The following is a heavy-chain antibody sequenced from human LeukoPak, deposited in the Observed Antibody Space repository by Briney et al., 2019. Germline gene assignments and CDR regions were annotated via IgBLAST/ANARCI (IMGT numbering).Heavy chain of an antibody. CDR1: GFTVSSTY. CDR3: ANALITVTSH. V-gene: IGHV3-53*01. CDR2: TYSGGST. D-gene: IGHD4-17*01. Sequence: GGSLRLSCLASGFTVSSTYMSWVRQAPGKGLEWVSVTYSGGSTYYADSVKGRFTISRDNSKNTLYLQMNSLRAEDTAVYYCANALITVTSHWGQGTLVTVSS. J-gene: IGHJ4*02.